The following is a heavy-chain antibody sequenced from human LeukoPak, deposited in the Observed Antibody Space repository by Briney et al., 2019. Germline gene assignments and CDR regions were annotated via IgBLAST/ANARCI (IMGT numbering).Heavy chain of an antibody. V-gene: IGHV4-34*01. D-gene: IGHD3-10*01. J-gene: IGHJ4*02. CDR3: ARGRMVRGPYYDY. CDR1: GGSISSYY. CDR2: INHSGST. Sequence: PSETLSLTCTVSGGSISSYYWSWIRQPAGKGLEWIGEINHSGSTNYNPSLKSRVTISVDTSKNQFSLKLSSVTAADTAVYYCARGRMVRGPYYDYWGQGTLVTVSS.